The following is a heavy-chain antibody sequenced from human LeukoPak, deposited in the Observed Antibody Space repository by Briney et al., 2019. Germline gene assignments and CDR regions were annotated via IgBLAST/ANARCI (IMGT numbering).Heavy chain of an antibody. CDR2: INTDSRGT. CDR1: GFTFSDYW. J-gene: IGHJ4*02. CDR3: ARAGAYRFDY. V-gene: IGHV3-74*01. D-gene: IGHD3-16*01. Sequence: GGSLRLSCAASGFTFSDYWMHWVRQAPGKGLVWVSIINTDSRGTYYADSVKGRFTISRDNAKNTLYLQMNSLRAEDTAVYYCARAGAYRFDYWGQGTLVTVSS.